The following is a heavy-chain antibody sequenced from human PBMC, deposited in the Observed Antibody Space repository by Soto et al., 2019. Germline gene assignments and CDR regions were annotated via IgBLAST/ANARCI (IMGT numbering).Heavy chain of an antibody. Sequence: ASVKVSCKASGYTFTSHAMHWVRQAPGQRLEWMGWMNTVNGNTKYSQKFQGRVTITRDTSASTAFMELSSLRSEDTAVYYCATVPTVMRDYYMDVWGKGTTVTVSS. CDR1: GYTFTSHA. CDR2: MNTVNGNT. V-gene: IGHV1-3*04. J-gene: IGHJ6*03. CDR3: ATVPTVMRDYYMDV. D-gene: IGHD2-2*01.